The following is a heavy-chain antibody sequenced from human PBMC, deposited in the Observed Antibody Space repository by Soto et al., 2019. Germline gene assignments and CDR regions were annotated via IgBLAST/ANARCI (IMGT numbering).Heavy chain of an antibody. J-gene: IGHJ4*02. D-gene: IGHD2-2*01. Sequence: ASVKVSCKTSGYTFTSYYMHWVRQAPGQGLEWMGIINPSGGSTSYAQKFQGRVTLTRDTSTSTVYMELSSLRSEDTAVYYCARDFVVVPSALYYFDYWGQGTLVTVSS. CDR2: INPSGGST. V-gene: IGHV1-46*03. CDR3: ARDFVVVPSALYYFDY. CDR1: GYTFTSYY.